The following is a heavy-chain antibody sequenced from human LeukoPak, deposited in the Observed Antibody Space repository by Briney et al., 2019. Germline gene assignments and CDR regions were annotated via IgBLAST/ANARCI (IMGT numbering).Heavy chain of an antibody. D-gene: IGHD3-22*01. CDR3: ARAVTVDYYDSSGYYDY. Sequence: SETLSLTCTASGGSISSYYWSWIRQPPGKGLEWIGYIYYSGSTNYNPSLKSRVTISVDTSKNQFSLKLSSVTAADTAVYYCARAVTVDYYDSSGYYDYWGQGTLVTVSS. CDR2: IYYSGST. J-gene: IGHJ4*02. V-gene: IGHV4-59*01. CDR1: GGSISSYY.